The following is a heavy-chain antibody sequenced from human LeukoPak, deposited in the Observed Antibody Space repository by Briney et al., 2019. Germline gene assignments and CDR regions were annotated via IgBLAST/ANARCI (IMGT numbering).Heavy chain of an antibody. CDR2: ISSSSSYI. Sequence: GGSLRLSCAASGFTFGTYSMNWVRQAPGKGLEWVSSISSSSSYIYYADSVKGRFTISRDNAKNSLYLQMSSLRAEGTAVYYCAREESQGFDYWGQGTLVTVSS. J-gene: IGHJ4*02. CDR1: GFTFGTYS. V-gene: IGHV3-21*01. CDR3: AREESQGFDY.